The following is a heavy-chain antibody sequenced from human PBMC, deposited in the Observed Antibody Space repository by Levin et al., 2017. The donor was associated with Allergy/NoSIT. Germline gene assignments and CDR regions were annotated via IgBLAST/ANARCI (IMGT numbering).Heavy chain of an antibody. V-gene: IGHV2-70*01. D-gene: IGHD3-22*01. Sequence: SGPTLVKPTQTLTLTCTFSGFSLSTSGMCVSWIRQPPGKALEWLALIDWDDDKYYSTSLKTRLTISKDTSKNQVVLTMTNMDPVDTATYYCARSSGYRYYYYYGMDVWGQGTTVTVSS. J-gene: IGHJ6*02. CDR2: IDWDDDK. CDR1: GFSLSTSGMC. CDR3: ARSSGYRYYYYYGMDV.